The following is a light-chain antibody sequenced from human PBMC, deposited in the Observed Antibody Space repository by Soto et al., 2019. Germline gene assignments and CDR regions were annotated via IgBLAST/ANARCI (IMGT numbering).Light chain of an antibody. CDR3: QQRRHYPYT. V-gene: IGKV1-9*01. J-gene: IGKJ2*01. CDR1: YDISSS. CDR2: DSS. Sequence: DIQLTQSPSFLSASVEDRVTISCRASYDISSSLAWYQQEPGKPPKLLIYDSSPLQTGVPSRFSGSGSGRKFTLTISGLQFGDFATYFCQQRRHYPYTFRQGTKLQI.